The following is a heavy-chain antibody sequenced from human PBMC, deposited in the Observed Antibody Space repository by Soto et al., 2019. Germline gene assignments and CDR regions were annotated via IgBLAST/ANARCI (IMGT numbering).Heavy chain of an antibody. Sequence: QVQLVQSGAEVRKPGSSVKVSCKAPGGTFSTYIISWVRQAPGQGLEWMGRIIPIPDITNYAQKFQGRVTLAADRSTSTAYMELTSLKSEDTAVYSCARDRITTRGDAFDLWAQGTMVTVPS. CDR2: IIPIPDIT. J-gene: IGHJ3*01. D-gene: IGHD3-3*01. V-gene: IGHV1-69*08. CDR3: ARDRITTRGDAFDL. CDR1: GGTFSTYI.